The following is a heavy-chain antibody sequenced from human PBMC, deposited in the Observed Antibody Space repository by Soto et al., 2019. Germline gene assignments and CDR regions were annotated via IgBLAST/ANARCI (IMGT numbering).Heavy chain of an antibody. V-gene: IGHV1-18*01. Sequence: ASVKVSCKASGYTFTSYGISWVRQAPGQGLEWMGWISAYNGNTNYAQKLQGRVTMTTETSTSTAYMELRSLRSDDTAVYYCARDLGSSGWYPWRIWGQGTMVTVSS. CDR3: ARDLGSSGWYPWRI. J-gene: IGHJ3*02. CDR1: GYTFTSYG. D-gene: IGHD6-19*01. CDR2: ISAYNGNT.